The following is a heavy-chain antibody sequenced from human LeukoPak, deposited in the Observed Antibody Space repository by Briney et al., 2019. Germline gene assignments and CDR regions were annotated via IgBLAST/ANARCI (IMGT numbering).Heavy chain of an antibody. D-gene: IGHD3-3*01. CDR1: GFTFSSYA. V-gene: IGHV3-7*01. CDR2: IKNDGSEI. J-gene: IGHJ4*02. Sequence: GGSLRLSCAASGFTFSSYAMSWVRQAPGKGLEWVASIKNDGSEIYYVDSVRGRYTISRDNTKNSLYLQMSSLRAEDTAVYYCATDRGWRTSGYYLYYFEYWGQGTLVTFSS. CDR3: ATDRGWRTSGYYLYYFEY.